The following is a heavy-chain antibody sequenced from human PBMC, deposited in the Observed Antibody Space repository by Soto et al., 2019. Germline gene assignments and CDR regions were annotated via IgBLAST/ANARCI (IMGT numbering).Heavy chain of an antibody. Sequence: SETLSLTCNVSGGSISSYYWTWIRQPPGKGLEYIGYIYNTGSANYNPSLKSRVSISLDTSKNQFSLNLRSVTAADTAVYYCAGMSFTGFGELIGDFYFHGMDVWGQGTTVTVSS. V-gene: IGHV4-59*03. D-gene: IGHD3-3*01. CDR2: IYNTGSA. CDR1: GGSISSYY. CDR3: AGMSFTGFGELIGDFYFHGMDV. J-gene: IGHJ6*02.